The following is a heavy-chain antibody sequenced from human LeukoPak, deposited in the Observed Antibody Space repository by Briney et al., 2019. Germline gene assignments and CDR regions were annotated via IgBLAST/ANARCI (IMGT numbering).Heavy chain of an antibody. Sequence: SETLSLTCTVSGGSISSYYWSWIRQPPGKGLEWIGYIYYSGSTNYNPSLKSRVTISVDRSKNQFSLKLSSVTAADTAVYYCARVISLHDTAMAFDYWGQGTLVTVSS. V-gene: IGHV4-59*12. CDR1: GGSISSYY. CDR2: IYYSGST. J-gene: IGHJ4*02. D-gene: IGHD5-18*01. CDR3: ARVISLHDTAMAFDY.